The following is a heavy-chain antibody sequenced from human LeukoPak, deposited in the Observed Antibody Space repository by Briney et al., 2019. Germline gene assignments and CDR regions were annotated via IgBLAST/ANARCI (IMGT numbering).Heavy chain of an antibody. Sequence: GGSLRLSCAASGFTFSSYAMHGVRQAPGKGLEWVAVISYDGSNKYYADSVKGRFTISRDNSKNTLYLQMNSLRAEDTAVYYCARGRRFLEWLLRENYYYGMDVWGQGTTVTVSS. V-gene: IGHV3-30-3*01. CDR3: ARGRRFLEWLLRENYYYGMDV. J-gene: IGHJ6*02. D-gene: IGHD3-3*01. CDR1: GFTFSSYA. CDR2: ISYDGSNK.